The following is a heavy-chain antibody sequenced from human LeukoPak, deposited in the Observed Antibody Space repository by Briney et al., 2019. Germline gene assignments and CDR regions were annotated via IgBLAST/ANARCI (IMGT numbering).Heavy chain of an antibody. CDR2: SIPIFGTA. V-gene: IGHV1-69*06. D-gene: IGHD6-19*01. CDR3: ASRTPSGIAVAGSIDY. CDR1: VGTFTIYA. J-gene: IGHJ4*02. Sequence: SVKVSFKSSVGTFTIYAISWVRQAPGQGLEWMGRSIPIFGTANYAQKFQGRVTITADKSTSTAYMELSSLRSEDTAVYYCASRTPSGIAVAGSIDYWGQGTLVTVSS.